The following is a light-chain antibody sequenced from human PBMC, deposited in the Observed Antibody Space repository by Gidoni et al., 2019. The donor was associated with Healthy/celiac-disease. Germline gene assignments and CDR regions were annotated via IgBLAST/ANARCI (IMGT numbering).Light chain of an antibody. CDR2: GAS. V-gene: IGKV3-20*01. CDR1: QSVSSSY. J-gene: IGKJ1*01. CDR3: QQYGSSPSRT. Sequence: EIVLTHSPVTLSLSPGERATLSCRASQSVSSSYLAWYQQKPGQAPRLLIYGASSRATGIPDRFSGSGSGTDFTLTISRLEPEDFAVYYCQQYGSSPSRTFGQGTKVEIK.